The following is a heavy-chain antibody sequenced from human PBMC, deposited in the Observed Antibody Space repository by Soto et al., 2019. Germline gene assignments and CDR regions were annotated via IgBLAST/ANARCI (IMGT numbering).Heavy chain of an antibody. J-gene: IGHJ4*02. CDR1: AFTVRSNY. Sequence: GGSLRLSCAASAFTVRSNYMSWVRQAPGKGLKWVSAISSDGGTYYTDSVKGRFTISRDNSKNTLYLQMNSLTAEDTAVYYCARDVIAVAGSADYWGQGTLVTVSS. CDR2: ISSDGGT. V-gene: IGHV3-53*01. D-gene: IGHD6-19*01. CDR3: ARDVIAVAGSADY.